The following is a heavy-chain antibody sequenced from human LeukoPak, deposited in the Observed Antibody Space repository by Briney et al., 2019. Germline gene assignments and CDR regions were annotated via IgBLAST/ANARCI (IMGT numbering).Heavy chain of an antibody. CDR2: IYPRDGST. V-gene: IGHV1-46*01. J-gene: IGHJ4*02. D-gene: IGHD5-24*01. CDR3: AARDGYNSVDY. CDR1: GYTFTSNY. Sequence: ASVKVSCKASGYTFTSNYIHWVRQAPGQGLEWMGMIYPRDGSTSYPQNFQGRVTVTRDTSTSKVHMELSGMRSEDTAVYYCAARDGYNSVDYWGQGTLVTVSS.